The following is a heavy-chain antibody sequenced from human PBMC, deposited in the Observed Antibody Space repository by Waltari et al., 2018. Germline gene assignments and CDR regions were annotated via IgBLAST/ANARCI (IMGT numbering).Heavy chain of an antibody. V-gene: IGHV4-34*01. J-gene: IGHJ2*01. CDR3: ARGSSSLAFDL. CDR2: INHSGNT. D-gene: IGHD6-6*01. Sequence: QVQLQQWGAGLLKPSETLSLTCAVYGGSFSGYYWSWIRQPPGKGLEWIREINHSGNTNYNPSLKSPVTISVDTSKNQFSLKLSSVTAADTAVYYCARGSSSLAFDLWGRGTLVTVSS. CDR1: GGSFSGYY.